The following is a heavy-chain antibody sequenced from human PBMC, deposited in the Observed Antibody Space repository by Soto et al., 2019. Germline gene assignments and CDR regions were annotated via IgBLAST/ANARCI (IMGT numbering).Heavy chain of an antibody. CDR3: AKDFLGTVGATGLLDY. V-gene: IGHV3-30*18. J-gene: IGHJ4*02. Sequence: QVQLVESGGGVVQPGRSLRLSCAASGFTFSSYGMHWVRQAPGKGLEWVAVISYDGSNKYYADSVKGRFTISRDNSKNTLYLQMNRLRAEDTAVYYCAKDFLGTVGATGLLDYWGQGTLVTVSS. CDR2: ISYDGSNK. D-gene: IGHD1-26*01. CDR1: GFTFSSYG.